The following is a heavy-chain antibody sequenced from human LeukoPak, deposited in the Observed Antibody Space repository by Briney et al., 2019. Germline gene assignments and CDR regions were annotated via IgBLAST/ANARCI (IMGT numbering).Heavy chain of an antibody. Sequence: SETLSLTCAVSGYSISSGYYWGWIRQPPGKGLEWIGSIYHSGSTYYNPSLKSRVTISVDTSKNQFSLKLSSVTAADTAVYYCARLEGYCSSTSCLDAFDIWGQGTMVTDSS. CDR2: IYHSGST. CDR1: GYSISSGYY. V-gene: IGHV4-38-2*01. J-gene: IGHJ3*02. D-gene: IGHD2-2*01. CDR3: ARLEGYCSSTSCLDAFDI.